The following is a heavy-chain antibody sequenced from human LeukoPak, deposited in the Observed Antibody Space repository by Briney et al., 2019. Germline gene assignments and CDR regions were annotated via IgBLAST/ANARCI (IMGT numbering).Heavy chain of an antibody. V-gene: IGHV3-33*01. CDR3: ARHKGDYVFEY. J-gene: IGHJ4*02. CDR1: GFTFSSYG. CDR2: IWYDGSNK. D-gene: IGHD4-17*01. Sequence: GGSLRLSCAASGFTFSSYGMHWVRQAPGKGLEWVAVIWYDGSNKYYADSVKGRFTISRDNSKNTLYLQMNSLRAEDTAMYYCARHKGDYVFEYWGQGTLVTVSS.